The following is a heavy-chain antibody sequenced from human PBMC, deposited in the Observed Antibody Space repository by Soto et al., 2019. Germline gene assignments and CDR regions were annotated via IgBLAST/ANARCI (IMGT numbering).Heavy chain of an antibody. CDR1: GGSISSYY. CDR3: ARDSPRDYYDSSGYYVEYFQH. D-gene: IGHD3-22*01. V-gene: IGHV4-59*12. Sequence: PSETLSLTCTVAGGSISSYYWCWIRQHPGKGQEWIGYIYYSGSTYYNPSLKSRVTISVDTSKNQFSLKLSSVTAANTAVYYCARDSPRDYYDSSGYYVEYFQHWGQGTLVTVSS. CDR2: IYYSGST. J-gene: IGHJ1*01.